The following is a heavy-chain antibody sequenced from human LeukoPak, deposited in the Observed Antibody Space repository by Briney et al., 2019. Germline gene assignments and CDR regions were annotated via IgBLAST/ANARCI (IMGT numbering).Heavy chain of an antibody. CDR1: GFTFSNYG. Sequence: GGSLRLSCAASGFTFSNYGMQWVRQAPGKGLEWVAVISYDGSTKFYEDSVKGRFTISRDNSKSTLFLQMNSLRAEDTAVYYCVKEFGGYAYGAYFDYWGRGTLVTVSS. V-gene: IGHV3-30*18. CDR2: ISYDGSTK. D-gene: IGHD4/OR15-4a*01. J-gene: IGHJ4*02. CDR3: VKEFGGYAYGAYFDY.